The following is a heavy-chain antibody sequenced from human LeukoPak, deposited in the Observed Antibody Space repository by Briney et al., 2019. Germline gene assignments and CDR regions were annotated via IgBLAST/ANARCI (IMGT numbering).Heavy chain of an antibody. D-gene: IGHD6-6*01. CDR2: IYYTGTT. J-gene: IGHJ4*02. Sequence: SETLSLTCSVSGGSISSHYWSWIRQPPGKELEWIGHIYYTGTTNYKPSLKSRVTISVDTSKNQFSLNLTSVTAADTAVYYCARAYSSSSGRPFDYWGQGTLVTVSS. CDR1: GGSISSHY. CDR3: ARAYSSSSGRPFDY. V-gene: IGHV4-59*11.